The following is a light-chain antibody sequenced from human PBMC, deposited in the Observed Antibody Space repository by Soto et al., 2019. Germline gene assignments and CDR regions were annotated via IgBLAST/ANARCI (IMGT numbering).Light chain of an antibody. Sequence: QSVLTQPPSVSGSPGQSVTISCTGTSSDVGSYNRVSWYQQPPGTAPKLMIYEVSNRPSGVPDRFSGSKSGNTASLTISGLQAEDEGDYYCSSYTSVTPVVFGGGTKLTVL. CDR3: SSYTSVTPVV. CDR2: EVS. J-gene: IGLJ2*01. CDR1: SSDVGSYNR. V-gene: IGLV2-18*02.